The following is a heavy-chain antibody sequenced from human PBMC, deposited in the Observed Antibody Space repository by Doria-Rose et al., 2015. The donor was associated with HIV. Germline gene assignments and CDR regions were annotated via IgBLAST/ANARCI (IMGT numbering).Heavy chain of an antibody. D-gene: IGHD6-13*01. J-gene: IGHJ4*02. CDR3: ARIKSSRWYHKYYFDF. CDR2: IFSHDER. Sequence: SGPVLVKPTETLTLTCTVSRVSLSSPGMGVSWIRQPPGKALEWPANIFSHDERSYKTSLKSRLTISRCTSNSQVFLTMTDMDPVDTATYYCARIKSSRWYHKYYFDFWGQGTLVIVSA. V-gene: IGHV2-26*01. CDR1: RVSLSSPGMG.